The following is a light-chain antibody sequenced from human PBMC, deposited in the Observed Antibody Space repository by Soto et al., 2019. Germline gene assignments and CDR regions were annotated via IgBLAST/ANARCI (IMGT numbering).Light chain of an antibody. CDR1: QSVSSY. CDR2: DAS. J-gene: IGKJ5*01. V-gene: IGKV3-11*01. CDR3: QQRSNWPPIT. Sequence: IVFTQSPVTLSLSTVERATLSCRASQSVSSYLAWYQQKPGQAPXLLIYDASNRATGIPARFSGSGSGTDFTLTISSLEPEDFAVYYCQQRSNWPPITFGPGTRLEIK.